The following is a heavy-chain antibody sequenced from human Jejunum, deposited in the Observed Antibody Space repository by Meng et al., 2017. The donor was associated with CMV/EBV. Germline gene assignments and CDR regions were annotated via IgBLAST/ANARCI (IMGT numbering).Heavy chain of an antibody. D-gene: IGHD1-26*01. CDR2: IICNSGDT. CDR3: VRDGSYYDFDY. V-gene: IGHV1-2*05. Sequence: CKASGYTFTDPFIHWVRQAPGQGLEWIGRIICNSGDTGYAQKFQGRVTMTRDTSISTVYMELSGLRFDDTVVYYCVRDGSYYDFDYWGQGTLVTVSS. J-gene: IGHJ4*02. CDR1: GYTFTDPF.